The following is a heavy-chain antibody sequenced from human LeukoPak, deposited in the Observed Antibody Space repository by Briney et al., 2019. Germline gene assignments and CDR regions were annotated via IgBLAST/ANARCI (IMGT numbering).Heavy chain of an antibody. Sequence: PGGSLRLSCAASGFTFSNYGMSWVRQAPGKGLEWVSAISGSGGSTYYADSVKGRFTISRDNSKNTLYLQMNSLRAEDTAVYYCAKLCSSTTWVDPDFDYWGQGTLVTVSS. D-gene: IGHD2-2*01. CDR2: ISGSGGST. CDR3: AKLCSSTTWVDPDFDY. J-gene: IGHJ4*02. V-gene: IGHV3-23*01. CDR1: GFTFSNYG.